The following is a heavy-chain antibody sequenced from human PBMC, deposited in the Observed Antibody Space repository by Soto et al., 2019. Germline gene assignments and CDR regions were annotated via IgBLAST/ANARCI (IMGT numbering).Heavy chain of an antibody. V-gene: IGHV4-39*01. J-gene: IGHJ6*02. CDR2: INYSGST. Sequence: SETLSLTCIVSSGSMSSSLNHWGWIRKPPGKGLEWIENINYSGSTYYNPSLQSRLPISVDTSNNQFSLTLSSVTAADTAVYYCAQLAAYCSGTSGYGHSAMDVWGQGTAVTVSS. D-gene: IGHD2-2*01. CDR3: AQLAAYCSGTSGYGHSAMDV. CDR1: SGSMSSSLNH.